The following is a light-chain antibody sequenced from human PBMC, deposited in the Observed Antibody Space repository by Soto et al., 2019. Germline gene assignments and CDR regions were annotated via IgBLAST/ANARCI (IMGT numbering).Light chain of an antibody. CDR2: KVF. Sequence: DVVMTQSPLSLPVTLGQSASISCTSSQSLVYADGNTYLNWLQQRPGQSPRRLIYKVFNRDSGGTERFSGRASGSEFTLTISRGEAEDIGVYYCMQTAHWPYTFGRGTKVDIK. V-gene: IGKV2-30*01. CDR3: MQTAHWPYT. CDR1: QSLVYADGNTY. J-gene: IGKJ2*01.